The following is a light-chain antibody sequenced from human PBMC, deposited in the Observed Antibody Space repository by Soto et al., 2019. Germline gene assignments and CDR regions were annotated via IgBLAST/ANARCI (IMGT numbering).Light chain of an antibody. Sequence: DIQMTQSPSSLSVSVGDRVTITCQASQDISNYLNWYQQKPGKAPKLLIFDASNLETGVPSRFSGSGSGTDFTFTISSLQPEDIATYYCQQYDNLITFGGGTKVELK. CDR2: DAS. V-gene: IGKV1-33*01. CDR1: QDISNY. J-gene: IGKJ4*01. CDR3: QQYDNLIT.